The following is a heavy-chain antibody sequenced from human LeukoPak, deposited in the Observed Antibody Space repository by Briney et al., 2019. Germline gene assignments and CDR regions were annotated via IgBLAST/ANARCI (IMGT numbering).Heavy chain of an antibody. D-gene: IGHD6-13*01. CDR2: ISYDGSNK. CDR3: ARGALDEYSSSIDY. Sequence: GGSLRLSCAASGFTFSSYGMHWVRQAPGKGLEWVAVISYDGSNKYYADSVKGRFTISRDNSKNTLYLQMNSLRAEDTAVYYCARGALDEYSSSIDYWGQGTLVTVSS. J-gene: IGHJ4*02. V-gene: IGHV3-30*03. CDR1: GFTFSSYG.